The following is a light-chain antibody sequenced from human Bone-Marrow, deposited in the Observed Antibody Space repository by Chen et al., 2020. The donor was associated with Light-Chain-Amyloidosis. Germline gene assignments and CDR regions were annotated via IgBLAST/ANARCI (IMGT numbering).Light chain of an antibody. CDR3: QQYGTSPLT. Sequence: DIVLTQSPGTLSLSPGEGANLSCRASQTISSNYLTWYQQKFGQAPRLLIYGSSSRATCIPDRFTGSGSGTDFTLTINRLEPEDFAMCYCQQYGTSPLTFGGGTKVEIK. V-gene: IGKV3-20*01. J-gene: IGKJ4*01. CDR2: GSS. CDR1: QTISSNY.